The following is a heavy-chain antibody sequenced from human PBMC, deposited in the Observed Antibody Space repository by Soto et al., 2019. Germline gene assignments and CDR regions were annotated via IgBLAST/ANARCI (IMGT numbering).Heavy chain of an antibody. D-gene: IGHD5-18*01. CDR2: ISYDGSNK. J-gene: IGHJ4*02. V-gene: IGHV3-30*18. CDR3: AKDGYYAIYY. Sequence: WVAVISYDGSNKYYADSVKGRFTISRDNSKNTLYLQMNSLRAEDTAVYYCAKDGYYAIYYWGQGTLVTVSS.